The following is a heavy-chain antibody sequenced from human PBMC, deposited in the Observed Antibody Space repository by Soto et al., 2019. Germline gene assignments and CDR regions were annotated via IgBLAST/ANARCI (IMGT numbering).Heavy chain of an antibody. CDR1: GRIFSSFP. Sequence: QVQVVQSGAEVQKPGSSVKISCKASGRIFSSFPTSWVRQVPGQGLEWMGGVISASGSVTYAPKFQGRVTMTAVNSAGIGYMELTSLTSEDTAIYDCARVGSRDAYNYVLDQWGPGTMVTVSS. CDR2: VISASGSV. CDR3: ARVGSRDAYNYVLDQ. D-gene: IGHD5-18*01. V-gene: IGHV1-69*06. J-gene: IGHJ1*01.